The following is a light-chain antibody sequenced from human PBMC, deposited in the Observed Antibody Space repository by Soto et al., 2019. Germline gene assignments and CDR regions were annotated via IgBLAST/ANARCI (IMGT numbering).Light chain of an antibody. CDR3: QVWDSGSDHAV. CDR2: DDS. Sequence: SYELTQPPPVSVAPGQTATITCGGDNIGSKSVHWYQQKPGQAPLLVVRDDSGRLSGIPDRFSGSNSGNTATLTIIRVEAGDEADYYCQVWDSGSDHAVFGGGTKLTVL. V-gene: IGLV3-21*02. J-gene: IGLJ2*01. CDR1: NIGSKS.